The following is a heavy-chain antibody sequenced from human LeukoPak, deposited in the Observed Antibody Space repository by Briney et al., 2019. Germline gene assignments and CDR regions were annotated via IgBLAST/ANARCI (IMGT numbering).Heavy chain of an antibody. Sequence: PGGSLRLSCAASGFTVSSNYMSWVRQAPGKGLEWVSVISSGGSTYYADSVKDRFTISRDNSKNTLYLQMNSLRAEDTAVYYCAREKVGYYDHWGQGTLVTVSS. D-gene: IGHD1-26*01. CDR2: ISSGGST. V-gene: IGHV3-66*01. CDR1: GFTVSSNY. J-gene: IGHJ4*02. CDR3: AREKVGYYDH.